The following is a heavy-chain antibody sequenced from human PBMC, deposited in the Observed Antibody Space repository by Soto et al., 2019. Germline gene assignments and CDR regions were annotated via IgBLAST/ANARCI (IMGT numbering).Heavy chain of an antibody. J-gene: IGHJ4*02. D-gene: IGHD3-10*01. CDR2: ISGSGGGT. CDR3: AARFGAGTFY. V-gene: IGHV3-23*01. CDR1: GFTFSNYA. Sequence: GGSLRLSCATSGFTFSNYAMSWVRQAPGKGLEWLSSISGSGGGTYYADSVKGRFTISRDNPRNTLFLQMNSLAADDTAVYYCAARFGAGTFYWGQGTLVTVSS.